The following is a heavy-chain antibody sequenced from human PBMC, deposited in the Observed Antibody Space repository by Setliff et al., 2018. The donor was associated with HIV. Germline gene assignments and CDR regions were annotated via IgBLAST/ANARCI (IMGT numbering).Heavy chain of an antibody. CDR1: GYSISSGYY. CDR2: IYSTGDT. D-gene: IGHD3-22*01. V-gene: IGHV4-28*03. CDR3: ARVRLTMIMMVDYFDQ. J-gene: IGHJ4*02. Sequence: PSETLSLTCAVSGYSISSGYYWGWIRQPPGKGLEWVGHIYSTGDTNYNPSLKSRVTLSADTSKNQLSLSLTSVTAADTAVYYCARVRLTMIMMVDYFDQWGQGTLVTVSS.